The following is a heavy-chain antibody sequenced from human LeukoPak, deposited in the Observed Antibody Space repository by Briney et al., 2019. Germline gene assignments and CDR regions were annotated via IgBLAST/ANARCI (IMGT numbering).Heavy chain of an antibody. CDR2: ISWNSGSI. J-gene: IGHJ3*02. V-gene: IGHV3-9*01. CDR3: ARWDSSSPALDI. CDR1: GFTFDDYA. Sequence: GGSLRLSCAASGFTFDDYAMHWVRQAPGKGLEWVSGISWNSGSIGYADSVKGRFTISRDNAKNSLYLQMNSLRGEDTALYYCARWDSSSPALDIWGQGTMVTVSS. D-gene: IGHD6-13*01.